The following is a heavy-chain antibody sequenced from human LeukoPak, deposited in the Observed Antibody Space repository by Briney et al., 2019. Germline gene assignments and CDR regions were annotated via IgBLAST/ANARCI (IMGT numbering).Heavy chain of an antibody. CDR3: ASRSGRQWLPYFDY. Sequence: PGGSLRLSCAASGFTFSASYMTWVRQAPGKGLEWVGFIRSKAYGGTTEYAASVKGRFTISRDDSKSIAYLQMNSLKTEDTAVYHCASRSGRQWLPYFDYWGQGTLVTVSS. CDR1: GFTFSASY. V-gene: IGHV3-49*04. D-gene: IGHD1-26*01. J-gene: IGHJ4*02. CDR2: IRSKAYGGTT.